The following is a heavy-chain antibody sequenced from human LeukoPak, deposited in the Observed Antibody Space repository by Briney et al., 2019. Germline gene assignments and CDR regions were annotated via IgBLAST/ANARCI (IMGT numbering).Heavy chain of an antibody. J-gene: IGHJ4*02. CDR3: ASQYTSSWYSWSWLY. CDR2: IYYSGST. V-gene: IGHV4-59*01. CDR1: GGSISSYY. D-gene: IGHD6-13*01. Sequence: KPSETLSLTCTVSGGSISSYYWSWIRQPPGKGLEWIGYIYYSGSTNYNPSLKSRVTISVDTSKNQFSLKLSSVTAADTAVYYCASQYTSSWYSWSWLYWGQGTPVTVSS.